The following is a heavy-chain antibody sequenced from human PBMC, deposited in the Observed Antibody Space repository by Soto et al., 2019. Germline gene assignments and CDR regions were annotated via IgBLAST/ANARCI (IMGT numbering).Heavy chain of an antibody. J-gene: IGHJ4*02. CDR3: AKKVNSGSGSQYFDY. V-gene: IGHV3-23*01. Sequence: VGSLRLSCAASGFTFSSYSMSWVHQAPGKGLEWVSGFRSSGDDGTTYYADSVKGRFTISRDNSKNTLFLQMNSLRAEDTAIYYCAKKVNSGSGSQYFDYWGQETLVTVSS. CDR2: FRSSGDDGTT. D-gene: IGHD3-10*01. CDR1: GFTFSSYS.